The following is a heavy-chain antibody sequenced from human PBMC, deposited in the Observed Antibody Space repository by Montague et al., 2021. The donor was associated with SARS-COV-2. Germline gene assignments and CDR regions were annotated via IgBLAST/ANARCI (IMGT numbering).Heavy chain of an antibody. CDR2: NNYRGGT. D-gene: IGHD2-15*01. CDR1: SGSISAYY. CDR3: ARLEWSWWFFDY. J-gene: IGHJ4*02. V-gene: IGHV4-34*01. Sequence: SETLSLTCVVYSGSISAYYWSCFRHPPGKELEWIGENNYRGGTYNNQPLTSRVTMSVGTSESQFSLQMTSVTAADTAVYYCARLEWSWWFFDYRGQGTLVTVSS.